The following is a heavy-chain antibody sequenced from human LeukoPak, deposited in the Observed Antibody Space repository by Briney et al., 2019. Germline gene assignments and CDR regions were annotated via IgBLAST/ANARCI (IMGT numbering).Heavy chain of an antibody. CDR2: ISGSGGST. J-gene: IGHJ4*02. D-gene: IGHD2-8*01. CDR3: AKDLMGDRMGGY. V-gene: IGHV3-23*01. CDR1: GFTFSSYG. Sequence: QTGGSLRLSCAASGFTFSSYGMSWVRQAPGKGLEWVSAISGSGGSTYYADSVKGRFTISRDNSKNTLYLQMNSLRAEDTAVYYCAKDLMGDRMGGYWGQGTLVTVSS.